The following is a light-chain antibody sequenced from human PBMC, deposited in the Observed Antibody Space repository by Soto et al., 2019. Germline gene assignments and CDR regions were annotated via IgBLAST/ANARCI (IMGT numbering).Light chain of an antibody. Sequence: DIQMTQSPSTLSASVGDILTITCRASQSISSWLAWYQQRPGKAPKLLIFDASSLESGVPSRFSGSGSGTEFTLTISSLQPDDFATYYCQQYSAYSNTFGQGTKVDIK. CDR1: QSISSW. CDR3: QQYSAYSNT. J-gene: IGKJ1*01. V-gene: IGKV1-5*01. CDR2: DAS.